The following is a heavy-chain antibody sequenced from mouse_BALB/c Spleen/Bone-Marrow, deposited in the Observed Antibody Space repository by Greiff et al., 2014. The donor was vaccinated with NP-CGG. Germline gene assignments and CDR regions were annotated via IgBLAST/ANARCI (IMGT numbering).Heavy chain of an antibody. CDR1: GFNIKDTY. D-gene: IGHD1-1*01. CDR3: ASYYYGSSSFAY. J-gene: IGHJ3*01. Sequence: EVKLVESGAELVKPGASVKLSCTASGFNIKDTYMHWVKQRPEQGLEWIGRIYPANGNTKYDPKFQGKATITADTSSNTAYLQLSSLTSEDTAVYYCASYYYGSSSFAYWGQGTLVTVSA. V-gene: IGHV14-3*02. CDR2: IYPANGNT.